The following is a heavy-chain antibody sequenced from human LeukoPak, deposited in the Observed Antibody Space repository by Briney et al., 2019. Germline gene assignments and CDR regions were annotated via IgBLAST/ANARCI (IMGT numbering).Heavy chain of an antibody. D-gene: IGHD3-22*01. CDR1: GFTFSSYE. V-gene: IGHV3-48*03. CDR3: AREGGDSSGYYTP. J-gene: IGHJ5*02. Sequence: PGGSLRLSCAASGFTFSSYEMNWVRQAPGKGLEWVSYISSSGSTIYYADSVKGRFTISRDNAKNSLYLQMNSLRAEDTAVYYCAREGGDSSGYYTPWGQGTLVTVSS. CDR2: ISSSGSTI.